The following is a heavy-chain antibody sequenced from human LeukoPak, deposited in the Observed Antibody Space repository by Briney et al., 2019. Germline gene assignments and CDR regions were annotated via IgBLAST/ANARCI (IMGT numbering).Heavy chain of an antibody. D-gene: IGHD1-26*01. Sequence: GGSLRLSCAASGFTFSNYGIHWVHQAPGKGLEWVAVIWYDGNNKYYADSVKGRFTISRDNSKNTVDLQMNSLRAEDTAVYYCARYNSGSGDYWGQGTLVTVSS. CDR3: ARYNSGSGDY. CDR2: IWYDGNNK. V-gene: IGHV3-33*01. CDR1: GFTFSNYG. J-gene: IGHJ4*02.